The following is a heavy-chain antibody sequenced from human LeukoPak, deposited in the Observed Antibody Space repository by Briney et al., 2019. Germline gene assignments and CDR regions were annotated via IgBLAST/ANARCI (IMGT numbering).Heavy chain of an antibody. Sequence: SETLSLTCAVSGGSISSGGYSWSWIRQPPGKGLEWIGYIYHSGSTYYNPSLKGRVTISVDRSKNQFSLKLSSVTAADTAVYYCARDPYYYDSVGYYYGMDVWGQGTTVTVSS. V-gene: IGHV4-30-2*01. CDR2: IYHSGST. J-gene: IGHJ6*02. CDR1: GGSISSGGYS. CDR3: ARDPYYYDSVGYYYGMDV. D-gene: IGHD3-22*01.